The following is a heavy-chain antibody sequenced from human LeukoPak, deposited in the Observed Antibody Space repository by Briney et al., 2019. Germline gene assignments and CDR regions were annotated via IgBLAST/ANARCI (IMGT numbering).Heavy chain of an antibody. CDR3: ARDLRGYYYGSGSYYMEY. J-gene: IGHJ4*02. D-gene: IGHD3-10*01. CDR1: GFTFSNYW. CDR2: IKQDGSEK. Sequence: GGSLRLSCAASGFTFSNYWMTWVRQAPGKGLEWVANIKQDGSEKNYVDSVKGRFTISRDNAKNSLYLQMNSLRAEDTAVYYCARDLRGYYYGSGSYYMEYWGQGTLVTVSS. V-gene: IGHV3-7*03.